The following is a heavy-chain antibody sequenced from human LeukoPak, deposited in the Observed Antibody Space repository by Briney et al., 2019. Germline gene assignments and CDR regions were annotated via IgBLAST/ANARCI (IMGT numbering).Heavy chain of an antibody. J-gene: IGHJ4*02. D-gene: IGHD6-19*01. V-gene: IGHV3-30*02. CDR3: AKEPGSGPFDY. Sequence: GGSLRLSCAASGFTFSSYGRYWVRQAPGKGLEWVAFIRYDGSDKYYADSVEGRFTISRDNSKNTLYLQMNSLRAEDTAVYYCAKEPGSGPFDYWGQGTLVTVSS. CDR2: IRYDGSDK. CDR1: GFTFSSYG.